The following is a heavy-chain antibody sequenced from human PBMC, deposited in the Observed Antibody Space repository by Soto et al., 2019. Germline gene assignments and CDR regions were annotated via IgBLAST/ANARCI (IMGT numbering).Heavy chain of an antibody. J-gene: IGHJ3*02. V-gene: IGHV1-69*12. D-gene: IGHD2-15*01. CDR1: GGTFSSYA. Sequence: QVQLVQSGAEVKKPGSSVKVSCKASGGTFSSYAISWVRQAPGQGLEWMGGIIPIFGTANYAPKFQGRVTITADESTSTAYMELSSLRSEDTDVYYCARDSVREVVVAADLDAFDIWGQGTMVTVSS. CDR3: ARDSVREVVVAADLDAFDI. CDR2: IIPIFGTA.